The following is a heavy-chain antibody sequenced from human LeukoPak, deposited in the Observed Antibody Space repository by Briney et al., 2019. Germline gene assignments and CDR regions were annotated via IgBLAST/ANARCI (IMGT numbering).Heavy chain of an antibody. V-gene: IGHV3-9*01. J-gene: IGHJ4*02. CDR1: GFTFSSYA. CDR2: ISWNSGSI. D-gene: IGHD6-13*01. Sequence: GGSLRLSCAASGFTFSSYAMSWVRQAPGKGLEWVSGISWNSGSIGYADSVKGRFTISRDNAKNSLYLQMNRLRAEDTALYYCAKDNVAAGSYYFDYWGQGTLVTVSS. CDR3: AKDNVAAGSYYFDY.